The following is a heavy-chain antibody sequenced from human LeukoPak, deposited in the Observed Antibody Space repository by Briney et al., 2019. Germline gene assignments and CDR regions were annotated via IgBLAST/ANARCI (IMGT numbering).Heavy chain of an antibody. D-gene: IGHD4/OR15-4a*01. V-gene: IGHV4-59*01. CDR2: IYYSGTT. Sequence: SETLSLTRTVSGGSISHYYWSWIRQPPGKGLEWIGYIYYSGTTNYNPSLKSRVTISVDTSKNQSSLKLNSVTAADTAVYYCAREDPRTKVPEGMDVWGQGTTVTVSS. J-gene: IGHJ6*02. CDR1: GGSISHYY. CDR3: AREDPRTKVPEGMDV.